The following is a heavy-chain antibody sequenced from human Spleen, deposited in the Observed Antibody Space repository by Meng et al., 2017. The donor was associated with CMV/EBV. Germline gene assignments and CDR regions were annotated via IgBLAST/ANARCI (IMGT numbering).Heavy chain of an antibody. J-gene: IGHJ4*02. CDR3: ARGPPKGLEWLLPPSYFDY. CDR1: FTGYY. D-gene: IGHD3-3*01. Sequence: FTGYYMQWVRQAPGQGLEWMGWINPNSGGTNYAQKFQGRVTMTRDTSISKAYMELSRLRADDTAVYYCARGPPKGLEWLLPPSYFDYWGQGTLVTVSS. V-gene: IGHV1-2*02. CDR2: INPNSGGT.